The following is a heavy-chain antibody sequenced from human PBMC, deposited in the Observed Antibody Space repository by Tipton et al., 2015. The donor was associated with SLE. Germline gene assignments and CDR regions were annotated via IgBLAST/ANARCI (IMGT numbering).Heavy chain of an antibody. V-gene: IGHV4-39*07. J-gene: IGHJ6*03. CDR1: GASISSRAYY. CDR2: VYDSGIT. CDR3: ARVGYSNYMDV. D-gene: IGHD4-11*01. Sequence: LSLTCIVSGASISSRAYYWGCIRQSPGKGLEWIGSVYDSGITYYSPSLKSRVTISVDTSNNQFSLKLSSVTAADTAVYYCARVGYSNYMDVWGKGTTVTVSS.